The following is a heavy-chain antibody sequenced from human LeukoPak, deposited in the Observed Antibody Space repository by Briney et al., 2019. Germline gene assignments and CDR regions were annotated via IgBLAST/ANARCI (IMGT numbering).Heavy chain of an antibody. CDR3: ASEIAVAGRGRVYYFDY. CDR2: ISSSSSYI. CDR1: GFTFSSYS. V-gene: IGHV3-21*01. D-gene: IGHD6-19*01. J-gene: IGHJ4*02. Sequence: PGGSLRLSCAASGFTFSSYSMNWVRQAPGKGLEWVSSISSSSSYIYYADSVKGRFTISRDNAKNSLYLQMNSLRAEDTAVYYCASEIAVAGRGRVYYFDYWGQGTLVTVSS.